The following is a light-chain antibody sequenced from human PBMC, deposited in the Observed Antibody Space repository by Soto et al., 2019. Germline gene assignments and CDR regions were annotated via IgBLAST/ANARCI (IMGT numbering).Light chain of an antibody. CDR2: AAS. CDR1: QGISXS. Sequence: DIQMTXXPSAMSASVGDRVTITCRASQGISXSLAWFQQKAGKVPKRLIYAASSLQXXXXXXXXXXXXXXXXXXXISSLQPEDFATYYCLQSNSYPYTFGQGTKLE. V-gene: IGKV1-17*03. J-gene: IGKJ2*01. CDR3: LQSNSYPYT.